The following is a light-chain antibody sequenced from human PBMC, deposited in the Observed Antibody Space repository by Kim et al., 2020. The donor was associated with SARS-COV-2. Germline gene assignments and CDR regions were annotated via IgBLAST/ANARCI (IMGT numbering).Light chain of an antibody. J-gene: IGLJ3*02. V-gene: IGLV10-54*01. CDR3: TAWETSLNVWV. Sequence: QTATVTCTGNGNTGGNQGAAWLKQHQGHATRFLFYRDNYRPSGVSDRFPASRSGNTASLTITGLQPEDEADYYCTAWETSLNVWVFGGGAQLTVL. CDR1: GNTGGNQG. CDR2: RDN.